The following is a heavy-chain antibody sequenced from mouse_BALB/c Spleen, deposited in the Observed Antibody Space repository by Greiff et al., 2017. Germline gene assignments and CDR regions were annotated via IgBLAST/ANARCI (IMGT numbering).Heavy chain of an antibody. J-gene: IGHJ4*01. CDR1: GYAFSSSW. V-gene: IGHV1-82*01. CDR3: AREVYYDPYYAMDY. CDR2: IYPGDGDT. Sequence: VQLQQSGPELVKPGASVKISCKASGYAFSSSWMNWVKQRPGQGLEWIGRIYPGDGDTNYNGKFKGKATLTADKSSSTAYMQLSSLTSVDSAVYFCAREVYYDPYYAMDYWGQGTSVTVSS. D-gene: IGHD2-4*01.